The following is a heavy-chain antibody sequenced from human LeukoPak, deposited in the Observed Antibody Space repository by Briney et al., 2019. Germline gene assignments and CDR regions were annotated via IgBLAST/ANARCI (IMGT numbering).Heavy chain of an antibody. J-gene: IGHJ4*02. Sequence: QTGGSLRLSCAASGFTFSSYWMHRVRQAPGKGLVWVSRIKSDGSITTYADSVKGRFTISRDNAKNTLYLQMNSLRAEDTAVYYCARGGTSYSGKLDYWGLGTLVTVSS. D-gene: IGHD1-26*01. V-gene: IGHV3-74*01. CDR2: IKSDGSIT. CDR3: ARGGTSYSGKLDY. CDR1: GFTFSSYW.